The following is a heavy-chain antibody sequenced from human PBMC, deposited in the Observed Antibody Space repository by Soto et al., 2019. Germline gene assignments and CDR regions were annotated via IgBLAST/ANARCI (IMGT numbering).Heavy chain of an antibody. CDR2: ISYDGSNK. V-gene: IGHV3-30-3*01. CDR1: GFTFSSYA. Sequence: GGSLRLSCAASGFTFSSYAMHWVRQAPGKGLEWVAVISYDGSNKYYADSVKGRFPISRDNSKNTLYRQMNSLRAEHTAVYYCARPQRQLRGVGGIAYWGKGTLVT. J-gene: IGHJ4*02. D-gene: IGHD6-25*01. CDR3: ARPQRQLRGVGGIAY.